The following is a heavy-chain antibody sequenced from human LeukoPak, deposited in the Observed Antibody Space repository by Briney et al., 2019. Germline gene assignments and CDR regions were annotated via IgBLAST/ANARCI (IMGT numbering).Heavy chain of an antibody. CDR2: IYYSGST. V-gene: IGHV4-39*01. CDR3: ARRPHYDFWSGYILRHSYYYMDV. D-gene: IGHD3-3*01. CDR1: GGSISSSSYY. J-gene: IGHJ6*03. Sequence: PSETLSLTCTVSGGSISSSSYYWGWIRQPPGKGLEWIGSIYYSGSTYYNPSLKSRVTISVDTSKNQFSLKLSSVTAADTAVYYCARRPHYDFWSGYILRHSYYYMDVWGKGTTVTVSS.